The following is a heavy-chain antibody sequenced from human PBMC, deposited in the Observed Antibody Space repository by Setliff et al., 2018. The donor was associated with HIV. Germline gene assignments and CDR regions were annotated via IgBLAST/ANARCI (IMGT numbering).Heavy chain of an antibody. Sequence: GGSLRISCAASGFTFCDYWMTWCRQAPGKGLEWVANINKDGSAKYYEDSVKGRFTISRDKAQNSLYLQMNSLRAEDTAVYYCAREVVVVVATTDAFDIWGQGTMVTVSS. V-gene: IGHV3-7*03. J-gene: IGHJ3*02. CDR3: AREVVVVVATTDAFDI. CDR1: GFTFCDYW. D-gene: IGHD2-15*01. CDR2: INKDGSAK.